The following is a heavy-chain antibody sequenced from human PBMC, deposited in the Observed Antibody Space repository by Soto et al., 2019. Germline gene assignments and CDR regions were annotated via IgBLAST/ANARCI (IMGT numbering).Heavy chain of an antibody. V-gene: IGHV3-21*01. D-gene: IGHD2-2*01. Sequence: EVQLVESGGGLVKPGGSLRLSCAASGFTFSSYSMNWVRQAPGKGLEWVSSISSSSSYIYYADSVKGRFTISRDNAKNSLYLQMNSLRAEDTAVYYCASDSSMGGMDVWGQGTTVTVSS. CDR3: ASDSSMGGMDV. J-gene: IGHJ6*02. CDR1: GFTFSSYS. CDR2: ISSSSSYI.